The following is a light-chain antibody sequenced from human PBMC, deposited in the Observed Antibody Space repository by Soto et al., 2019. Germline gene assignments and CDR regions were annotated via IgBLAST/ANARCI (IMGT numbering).Light chain of an antibody. J-gene: IGKJ4*01. Sequence: DIQMTQSPSSLSASIGDRVTITCRASQSISSSLNWYQQKPGKAPKLLIYAASSLQGGVPSRFSGSGSGTDFTLTISSLQHEDFETYYCQQSYSPFLTLGGGTTVDIK. CDR2: AAS. V-gene: IGKV1-39*01. CDR3: QQSYSPFLT. CDR1: QSISSS.